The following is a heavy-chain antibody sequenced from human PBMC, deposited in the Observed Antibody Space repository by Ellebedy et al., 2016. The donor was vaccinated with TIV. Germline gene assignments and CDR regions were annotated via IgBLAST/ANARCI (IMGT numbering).Heavy chain of an antibody. V-gene: IGHV3-48*03. D-gene: IGHD3-16*01. CDR2: ISSSGNSI. CDR3: ARNWGPL. J-gene: IGHJ4*02. CDR1: GFTFSSHE. Sequence: PGGSLRLSCAASGFTFSSHEMNWVRQAPGKGLEWVSYISSSGNSIYYDDAVKGRFTISRDNAKNSLYLQMNSLRAEDTAVYYCARNWGPLWGQGTLVTVSS.